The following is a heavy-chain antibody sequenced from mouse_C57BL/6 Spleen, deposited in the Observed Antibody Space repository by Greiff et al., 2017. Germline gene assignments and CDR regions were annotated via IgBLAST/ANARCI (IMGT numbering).Heavy chain of an antibody. V-gene: IGHV1-62-2*01. J-gene: IGHJ3*01. CDR1: GYTFTAYT. D-gene: IGHD2-2*01. Sequence: VQLQQSGAELVKPGASVTLSCKASGYTFTAYTLHWLKQRSGQGLECIGWFYPGSCIIKYNEKFQDTATFTADKSSSTVYMELSRLTSEDSAVYFCERHERWLRAWFAYWGQGTLVTVSA. CDR3: ERHERWLRAWFAY. CDR2: FYPGSCII.